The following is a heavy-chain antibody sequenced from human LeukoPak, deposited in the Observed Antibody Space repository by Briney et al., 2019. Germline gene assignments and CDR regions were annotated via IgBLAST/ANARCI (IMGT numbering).Heavy chain of an antibody. CDR2: IYHSGST. Sequence: SGTLSLTCAVSGGSISSSNWWSWVRQPPGEGLEWIGEIYHSGSTNYNPSLKSRVTISVDKSKNQFSLKLSSVTAADTAVYYCARANMVRGVIMDYWGQGTLVTVSS. CDR3: ARANMVRGVIMDY. J-gene: IGHJ4*02. V-gene: IGHV4-4*02. D-gene: IGHD3-10*01. CDR1: GGSISSSNW.